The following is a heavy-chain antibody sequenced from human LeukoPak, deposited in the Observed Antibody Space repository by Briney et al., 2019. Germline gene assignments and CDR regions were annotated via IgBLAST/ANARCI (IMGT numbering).Heavy chain of an antibody. V-gene: IGHV4-34*01. CDR1: GGSFSGYY. Sequence: SETLSLTCAVYGGSFSGYYWSWIRQPPGKGLEGIGEINHSGSTNYNPSLKRRVTISVDTSKNQFSLKLSSVTAADTAVYYCARELLWFGESKAVDYWGQGTLVTVSS. J-gene: IGHJ4*02. CDR3: ARELLWFGESKAVDY. CDR2: INHSGST. D-gene: IGHD3-10*01.